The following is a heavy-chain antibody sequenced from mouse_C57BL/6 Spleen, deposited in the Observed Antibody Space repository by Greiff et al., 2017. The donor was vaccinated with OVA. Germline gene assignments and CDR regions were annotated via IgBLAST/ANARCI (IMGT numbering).Heavy chain of an antibody. Sequence: EVKLVESGPGLVKPSQSLSLTCSVTGYSITSGYYWNWIRQFPGNKLEWMGYISYDGSNNYNPSLKNRISITRDTSKNQFFLKLHSVTTEDTATXYCARYYGSSSAWFAYWGQGTLVTVSA. D-gene: IGHD1-1*01. CDR2: ISYDGSN. CDR1: GYSITSGYY. J-gene: IGHJ3*01. CDR3: ARYYGSSSAWFAY. V-gene: IGHV3-6*01.